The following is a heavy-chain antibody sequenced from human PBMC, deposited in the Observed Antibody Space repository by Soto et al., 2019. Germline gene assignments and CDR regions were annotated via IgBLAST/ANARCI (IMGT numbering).Heavy chain of an antibody. Sequence: QVQLVQSGAEVKEPGDSVRVSCEASGYTFSAYYIHWVRQAPGQGLEWMGWINPKFGDTTYAQDFQGKVPMTRDQSINTVYMELSRLTSDDTAIYYCARNMDYLYGPGSGNGHGVWGQGTTVTVFS. J-gene: IGHJ6*02. CDR3: ARNMDYLYGPGSGNGHGV. CDR2: INPKFGDT. CDR1: GYTFSAYY. V-gene: IGHV1-2*02. D-gene: IGHD3-10*01.